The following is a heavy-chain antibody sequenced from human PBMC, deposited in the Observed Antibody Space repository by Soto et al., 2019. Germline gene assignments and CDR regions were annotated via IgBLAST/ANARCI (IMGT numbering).Heavy chain of an antibody. CDR3: ARLEGLATISYYFDF. Sequence: SETLSLTCTVSGGSVSSGSYYWSWIRQPPGKGLEWIGYIYYSGSTYYNPSLKSRVTISVDTSKNQFSLKLNSVTAADSAVYFCARLEGLATISYYFDFWGPGALVTVSS. D-gene: IGHD3-9*01. V-gene: IGHV4-61*01. J-gene: IGHJ4*02. CDR1: GGSVSSGSYY. CDR2: IYYSGST.